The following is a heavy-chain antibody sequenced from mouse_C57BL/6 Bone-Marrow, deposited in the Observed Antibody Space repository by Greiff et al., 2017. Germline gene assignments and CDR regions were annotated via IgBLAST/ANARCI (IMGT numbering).Heavy chain of an antibody. J-gene: IGHJ3*01. D-gene: IGHD2-4*01. CDR3: ARRNFYYDYDVFAY. Sequence: EVQGVESGGDLVKPGGSLKLSCAASGFTFSSYGMSWVRQTPDKRLEWVATISSGGSYTYYPDSVKGRFTISRDNAKNTLYLQMSSLKSEDTAMYYCARRNFYYDYDVFAYWGQGTLVTVSA. V-gene: IGHV5-6*01. CDR2: ISSGGSYT. CDR1: GFTFSSYG.